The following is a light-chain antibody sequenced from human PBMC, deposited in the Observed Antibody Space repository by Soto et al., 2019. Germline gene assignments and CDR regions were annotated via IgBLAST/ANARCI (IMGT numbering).Light chain of an antibody. CDR2: HAS. V-gene: IGKV3-15*01. CDR3: QQYTKLPLT. J-gene: IGKJ4*01. Sequence: EIVMTQSPATLSVSPGERATLSCRASQSVYSNLAWYQQKPGQAPRLLIYHASTRATGIPARFSGGGSGTEFTLTISRLQSEDFAVYYCQQYTKLPLTFGGGTKVEIK. CDR1: QSVYSN.